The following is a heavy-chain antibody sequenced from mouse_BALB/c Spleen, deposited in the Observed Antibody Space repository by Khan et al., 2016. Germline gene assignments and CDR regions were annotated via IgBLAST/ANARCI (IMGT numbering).Heavy chain of an antibody. D-gene: IGHD1-1*01. Sequence: DLVKPGASVKLSCKASGYTFTSYWINWIKQRPGQGLEWIGRIAPGSGSTYYNEMFKGKGTMTVDTSSSTAYIHLSSLSSEDSAVYCCAREGTVPLMDYWGQGTSVTVSS. J-gene: IGHJ4*01. CDR1: GYTFTSYW. V-gene: IGHV1S41*01. CDR3: AREGTVPLMDY. CDR2: IAPGSGST.